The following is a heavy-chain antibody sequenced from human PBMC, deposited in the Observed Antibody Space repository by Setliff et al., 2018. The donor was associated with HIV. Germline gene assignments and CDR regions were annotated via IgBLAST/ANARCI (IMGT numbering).Heavy chain of an antibody. V-gene: IGHV4-39*01. J-gene: IGHJ3*02. CDR2: IFYSGIT. CDR1: GGSFTSRSYY. D-gene: IGHD3-3*01. CDR3: ARSKTFYDFWGGYYTHGAFKI. Sequence: SETLSLTCTVSGGSFTSRSYYWGWIRQPPGKGLEWIGSIFYSGITYYNQSLKSRVTISVDTSKNQFSLNLTSVTAADTAVYYCARSKTFYDFWGGYYTHGAFKIWGLGTMVTVSS.